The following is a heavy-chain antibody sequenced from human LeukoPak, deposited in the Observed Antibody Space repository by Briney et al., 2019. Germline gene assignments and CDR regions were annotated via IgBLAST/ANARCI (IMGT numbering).Heavy chain of an antibody. CDR3: ARGHGGYCSGTSCSPTGYYFDY. D-gene: IGHD2-2*01. V-gene: IGHV4-34*01. Sequence: PSETLSLTCAVYGGSFSGYYWSSIRQPPGKGLEWIGEINHRGSTNYNPSLKSRVTISVDTSKNQFSLKLSSVTAADTAVYYCARGHGGYCSGTSCSPTGYYFDYWGQGTLVTVSS. CDR2: INHRGST. J-gene: IGHJ4*02. CDR1: GGSFSGYY.